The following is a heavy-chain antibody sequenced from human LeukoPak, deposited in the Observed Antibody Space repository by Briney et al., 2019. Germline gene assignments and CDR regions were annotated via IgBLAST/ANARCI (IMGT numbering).Heavy chain of an antibody. D-gene: IGHD5-12*01. Sequence: ASVKVSCKASGYTFTSYAMHWVRQAPGQRLEWMGWINAGNGNTKYSQKFQGRVTITRDTSASTAYMELSSLRSEDTAVYYCARMPTRGYSGYGFDYWGQGTLVTVSS. CDR2: INAGNGNT. J-gene: IGHJ4*02. V-gene: IGHV1-3*01. CDR3: ARMPTRGYSGYGFDY. CDR1: GYTFTSYA.